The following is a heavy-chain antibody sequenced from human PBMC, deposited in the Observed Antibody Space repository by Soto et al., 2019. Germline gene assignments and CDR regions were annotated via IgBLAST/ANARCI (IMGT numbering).Heavy chain of an antibody. D-gene: IGHD2-2*03. Sequence: GGSLRLSCAASGFTFSSYGMHWVRQAPGKGLEWVAVIWYDGSNKYYADSVKGRFTISRDNSKNTLYLQMNSLRAEDTAVYYCARVDDGFYFDYWGQGTLVTVSS. J-gene: IGHJ4*02. V-gene: IGHV3-33*01. CDR1: GFTFSSYG. CDR2: IWYDGSNK. CDR3: ARVDDGFYFDY.